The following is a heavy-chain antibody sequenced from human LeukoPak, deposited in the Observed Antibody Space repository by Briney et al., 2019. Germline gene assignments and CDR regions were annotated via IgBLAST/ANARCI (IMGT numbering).Heavy chain of an antibody. V-gene: IGHV4-34*01. CDR2: INHSGST. J-gene: IGHJ3*02. Sequence: SETLSLTCAVYGGSFSGYYWTWIRQPPGKGLEWIGEINHSGSTNYNPSLKSRVTISVDTSKNQFSLKLSSVTAADTAAYYRARPVESTRAFDIWGQGTMVTVSS. CDR3: ARPVESTRAFDI. CDR1: GGSFSGYY. D-gene: IGHD2/OR15-2a*01.